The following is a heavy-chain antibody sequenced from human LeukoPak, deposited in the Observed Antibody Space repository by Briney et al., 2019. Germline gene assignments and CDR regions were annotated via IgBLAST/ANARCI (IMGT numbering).Heavy chain of an antibody. V-gene: IGHV4-59*01. CDR3: ATRVSGVVVAPYWYFDL. J-gene: IGHJ2*01. D-gene: IGHD2-15*01. Sequence: SETLSLTCTVSGGSISSYYWSWIRQPPGKGLEWIGYIYYSGSTNYNPSLKSRVTISADTSKNQVSLKLSSVTAADTAVYYWATRVSGVVVAPYWYFDLWGRGTLVTVFS. CDR1: GGSISSYY. CDR2: IYYSGST.